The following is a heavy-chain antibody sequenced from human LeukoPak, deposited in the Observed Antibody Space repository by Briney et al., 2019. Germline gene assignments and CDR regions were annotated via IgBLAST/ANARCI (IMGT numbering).Heavy chain of an antibody. V-gene: IGHV3-21*01. CDR2: ISSSSSYI. CDR1: GFTFGTYS. CDR3: ARGFSGTWFDY. J-gene: IGHJ4*02. Sequence: GGSLRLSCAASGFTFGTYSMNWVRQAPGKGLEWVSSISSSSSYIYYADSVKGRFTISRDNTKNSLYLQMNGLRAEDTAVYYCARGFSGTWFDYWGQGTLVTVSS. D-gene: IGHD6-13*01.